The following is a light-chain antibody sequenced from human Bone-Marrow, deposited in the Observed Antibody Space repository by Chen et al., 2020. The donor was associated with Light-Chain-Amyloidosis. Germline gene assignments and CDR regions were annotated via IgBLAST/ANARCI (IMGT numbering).Light chain of an antibody. V-gene: IGKV3-11*01. CDR2: DAS. CDR3: QQRSNWPPSVT. J-gene: IGKJ5*01. Sequence: EIVLTQSPATLSLSPGERATLSCRASQSVSSYLAWYQQKPGQAPRLLIYDASNRATGLPARFSGSWSGTDFTLTISSLEPEDFAVYYCQQRSNWPPSVTFGQGTRLEIK. CDR1: QSVSSY.